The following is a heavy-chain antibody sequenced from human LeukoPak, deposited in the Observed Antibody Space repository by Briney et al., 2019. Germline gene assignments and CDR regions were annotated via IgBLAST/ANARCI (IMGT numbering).Heavy chain of an antibody. V-gene: IGHV4-4*02. J-gene: IGHJ1*01. Sequence: KPSETLSLTCAVSGGSINSNHWWSWVRQPPGKGLEWIGEIHHSGSSNYNPSVRSGVTISVDKSKNQFSLKLTSVTAADTAMYYCASWDWFVYSGSPDHHWGQGTLVSVSS. CDR3: ASWDWFVYSGSPDHH. CDR1: GGSINSNHW. CDR2: IHHSGSS. D-gene: IGHD1-26*01.